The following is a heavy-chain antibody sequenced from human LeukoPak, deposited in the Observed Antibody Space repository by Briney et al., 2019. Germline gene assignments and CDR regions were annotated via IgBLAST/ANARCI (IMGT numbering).Heavy chain of an antibody. CDR1: GYTFTNYH. Sequence: ASVKVSCKASGYTFTNYHINWVRQATGQGLEWMGWMNPSSGNTGYTQKFQGRVTMTRNTSIGTAYMELSSLKSEDTAMYYCARGSGSATRPFDYWGQGTLVTVSS. V-gene: IGHV1-8*01. CDR3: ARGSGSATRPFDY. CDR2: MNPSSGNT. D-gene: IGHD3-10*01. J-gene: IGHJ4*02.